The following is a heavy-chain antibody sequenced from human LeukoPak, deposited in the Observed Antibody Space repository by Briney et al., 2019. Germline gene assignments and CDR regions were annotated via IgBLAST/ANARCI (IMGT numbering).Heavy chain of an antibody. CDR1: GGSFSSYF. V-gene: IGHV4-4*07. J-gene: IGHJ6*03. D-gene: IGHD3-10*01. CDR3: ARVEEGYGSGRRENYYYYYMDV. CDR2: IYPSGNT. Sequence: SETLSLTCSVSGGSFSSYFWSWVRQPAGKGLEWIGRIYPSGNTNYNPSLKSRVTLSVDTSKNQFSLKLSSVTAADTAVYYCARVEEGYGSGRRENYYYYYMDVWGKGTTVTISS.